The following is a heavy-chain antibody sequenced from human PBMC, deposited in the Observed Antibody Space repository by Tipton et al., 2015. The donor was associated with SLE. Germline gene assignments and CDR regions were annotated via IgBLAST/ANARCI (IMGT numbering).Heavy chain of an antibody. J-gene: IGHJ2*01. CDR1: GGSISSYY. V-gene: IGHV4-59*01. CDR2: IYYSGST. D-gene: IGHD2-15*01. Sequence: LRLSCTVSGGSISSYYWSWIRQPPGKGLEWIGYIYYSGSTNYNPSLKSRVTISVDTSKNQFSLKLSSVTAADTAVYYCARGYCSGGSCSYWYFDLWGRGTQVTVSS. CDR3: ARGYCSGGSCSYWYFDL.